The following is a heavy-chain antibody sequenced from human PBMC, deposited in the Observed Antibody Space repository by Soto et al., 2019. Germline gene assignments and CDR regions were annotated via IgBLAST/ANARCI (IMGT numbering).Heavy chain of an antibody. Sequence: SETLSLTCAVSGGSIGGAGYSWSWIRQPPGGGLDWIGYIYESGTILYNPSLKTRLTISLNWSDKQFSLTLNSVTAADTAVYYCARAQFYSGSGNYHNLMFDPWGQGTQVTVTS. V-gene: IGHV4-30-2*01. CDR1: GGSIGGAGYS. CDR3: ARAQFYSGSGNYHNLMFDP. D-gene: IGHD3-10*01. CDR2: IYESGTI. J-gene: IGHJ5*02.